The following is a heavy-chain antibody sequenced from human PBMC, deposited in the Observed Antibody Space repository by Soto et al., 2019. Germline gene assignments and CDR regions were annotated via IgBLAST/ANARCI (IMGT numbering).Heavy chain of an antibody. CDR3: ARCSSGLNWFDP. J-gene: IGHJ5*02. V-gene: IGHV4-59*08. D-gene: IGHD6-19*01. CDR2: IYDSGST. CDR1: GGSISSHY. Sequence: ETLSLTCSVSGGSISSHYWSWIRQPPGKGLEWIGYIYDSGSTKYNPSLKSRITISVDTSKNQLSLKLSSVTAADTAVYYCARCSSGLNWFDPWGQGTLVTVSS.